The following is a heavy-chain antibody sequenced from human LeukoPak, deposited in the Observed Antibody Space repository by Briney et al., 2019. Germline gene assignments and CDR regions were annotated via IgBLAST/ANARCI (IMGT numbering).Heavy chain of an antibody. CDR2: INPNSGGT. CDR3: ARDLPDYYDSSGRSNL. Sequence: PGGSLRLSCAASGFTFTGYYMHWVRQAPGQGLEWMGRINPNSGGTNYAQKFQGRVTMTRDTSISTAYMELSRLRSDDTAVYYCARDLPDYYDSSGRSNLWGQGTLVTVSS. D-gene: IGHD3-22*01. J-gene: IGHJ4*02. CDR1: GFTFTGYY. V-gene: IGHV1-2*06.